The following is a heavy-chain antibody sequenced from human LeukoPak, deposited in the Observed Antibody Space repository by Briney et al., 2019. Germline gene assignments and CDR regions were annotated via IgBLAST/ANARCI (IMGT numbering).Heavy chain of an antibody. J-gene: IGHJ4*02. Sequence: PGRSLRLSCAASGFTFSSYSMSWVRQAPGKGLEWVALVSYDEITKYYADSVKGRFTISRDNSKNTLYLQMNSLRAEDTAVYYCARDLALEWFCYWGQGTLVTVSS. V-gene: IGHV3-30-3*01. CDR2: VSYDEITK. CDR3: ARDLALEWFCY. CDR1: GFTFSSYS. D-gene: IGHD3-3*01.